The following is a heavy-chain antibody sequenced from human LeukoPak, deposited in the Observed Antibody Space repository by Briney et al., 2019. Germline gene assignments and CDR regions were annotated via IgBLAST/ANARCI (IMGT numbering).Heavy chain of an antibody. D-gene: IGHD3-22*01. J-gene: IGHJ3*02. CDR1: VGSISSYY. V-gene: IGHV4-59*12. CDR2: IYYSGST. CDR3: ARGPYSYDSSGAFDI. Sequence: SETLSLTCTVSVGSISSYYWSWIRQPPGKGLEWLGYIYYSGSTYYNPSLKSRVTISVDTSKNQFSLKLSSVTAADTAVYFCARGPYSYDSSGAFDIWGQGTMVTVSS.